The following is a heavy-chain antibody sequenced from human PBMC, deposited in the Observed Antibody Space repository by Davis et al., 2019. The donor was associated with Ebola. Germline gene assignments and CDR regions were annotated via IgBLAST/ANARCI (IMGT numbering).Heavy chain of an antibody. D-gene: IGHD3-3*01. CDR2: VSGSGDST. Sequence: GESLKISCAASEFTFSSFAMSWVRHAPGKGLEWVSAVSGSGDSTYYADSVKGRFTISRDNSKNTLYLQMNSLRAEDTALYYCARGILEWLFYFDYWGQGTLVTVSS. V-gene: IGHV3-23*01. CDR1: EFTFSSFA. CDR3: ARGILEWLFYFDY. J-gene: IGHJ4*02.